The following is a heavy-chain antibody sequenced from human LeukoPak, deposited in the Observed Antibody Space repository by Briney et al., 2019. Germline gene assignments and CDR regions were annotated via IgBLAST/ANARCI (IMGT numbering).Heavy chain of an antibody. CDR2: ISGSGGST. Sequence: GGSLRLSCAASGFTFSSYAMSWVRQAPGKGLEWVSAISGSGGSTYYADSVKGRFTISRDNSKNTLYLQMNSLRAEDTAVYYCASFMVRGVIQYYYYYGMDVWGQGTTVTVSS. V-gene: IGHV3-23*01. D-gene: IGHD3-10*01. J-gene: IGHJ6*02. CDR3: ASFMVRGVIQYYYYYGMDV. CDR1: GFTFSSYA.